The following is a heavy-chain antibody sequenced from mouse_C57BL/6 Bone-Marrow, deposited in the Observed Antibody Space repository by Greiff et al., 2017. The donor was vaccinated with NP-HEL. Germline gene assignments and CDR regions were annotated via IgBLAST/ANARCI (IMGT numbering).Heavy chain of an antibody. Sequence: EVKLVESGGGLVKPGGSLKLSCAASGFTFSSYAMSWVRQTPEKRLEWVATISDGGSYTYYPDNVKGRFTISRDNAKNNLYLQMSHLKSEDTAMYYCARDIYYGNHWYFDVWGTGTTVTGSS. J-gene: IGHJ1*03. V-gene: IGHV5-4*01. CDR2: ISDGGSYT. D-gene: IGHD2-1*01. CDR3: ARDIYYGNHWYFDV. CDR1: GFTFSSYA.